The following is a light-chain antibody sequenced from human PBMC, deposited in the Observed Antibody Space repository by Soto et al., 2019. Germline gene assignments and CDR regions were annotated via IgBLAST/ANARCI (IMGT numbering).Light chain of an antibody. CDR2: GAS. CDR1: QSVSSSY. CDR3: HQYGGSPTT. V-gene: IGKV3-20*01. Sequence: EIGLTQSAGTLSLSPGERATLSCRASQSVSSSYLAWYQQKPGQAPRLFIYGASSRATGIPDRFSGSGSGTDFTLTISRLEPEDFAVYYCHQYGGSPTTFGQGTKVDIK. J-gene: IGKJ1*01.